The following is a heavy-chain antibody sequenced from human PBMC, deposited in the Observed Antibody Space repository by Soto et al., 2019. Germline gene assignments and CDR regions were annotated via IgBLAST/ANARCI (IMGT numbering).Heavy chain of an antibody. V-gene: IGHV4-34*01. Sequence: PSETLSLTCAVYGGSFSGYYWSWIRQPPGKGLEWIGEINHSGSTNYNPSLKSRVTISVDTSKNQFSLKLSSVTAADTAVYYCARGSVSSSRYRNNLLDPWGQGTLVIVSS. CDR2: INHSGST. J-gene: IGHJ5*02. D-gene: IGHD6-13*01. CDR1: GGSFSGYY. CDR3: ARGSVSSSRYRNNLLDP.